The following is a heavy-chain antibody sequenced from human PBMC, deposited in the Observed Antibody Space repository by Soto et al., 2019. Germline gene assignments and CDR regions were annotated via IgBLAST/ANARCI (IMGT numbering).Heavy chain of an antibody. J-gene: IGHJ4*02. CDR3: ATPSWFEEPPLDY. CDR2: IYPGDSDT. Sequence: PGESLKISCKGSGYSFTSHWIGWVRQMPGKGLEWMGIIYPGDSDTRYSPSFQGQVTISTDNSISTAYLQWSSLKASDTAMYYCATPSWFEEPPLDYWGQGTLVTVSS. D-gene: IGHD3-10*01. CDR1: GYSFTSHW. V-gene: IGHV5-51*01.